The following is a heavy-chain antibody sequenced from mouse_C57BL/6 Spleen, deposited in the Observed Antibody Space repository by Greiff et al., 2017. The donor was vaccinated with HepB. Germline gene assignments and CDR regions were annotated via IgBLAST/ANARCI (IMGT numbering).Heavy chain of an antibody. D-gene: IGHD1-1*01. Sequence: QVQLQQSGPGLVQPSQSLSITCTASGFSFTSYGVHWVRQSPGKGLEWLGVIWSGGSTDYNAAFISRLSNSKDNSKSQVFFKINRRQADDTAIYYCARRYYGSSPYYYAMDYWGQGTSVTVSS. CDR1: GFSFTSYG. CDR3: ARRYYGSSPYYYAMDY. CDR2: IWSGGST. J-gene: IGHJ4*01. V-gene: IGHV2-2*01.